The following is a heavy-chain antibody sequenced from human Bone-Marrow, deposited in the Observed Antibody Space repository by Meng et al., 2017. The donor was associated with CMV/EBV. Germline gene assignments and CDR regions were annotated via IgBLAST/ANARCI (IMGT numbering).Heavy chain of an antibody. Sequence: GESLKISCAASGFTFSGYWMSWVRQPPGKGLEWVANIKYDGSEIDYVDSVEGRFTTSRDNAKNSLYLQMNSLRVEDTAVYYCAPGPDGAGGNSGGGYWGQGTLVTVSS. CDR3: APGPDGAGGNSGGGY. J-gene: IGHJ4*02. D-gene: IGHD4-23*01. CDR2: IKYDGSEI. V-gene: IGHV3-7*01. CDR1: GFTFSGYW.